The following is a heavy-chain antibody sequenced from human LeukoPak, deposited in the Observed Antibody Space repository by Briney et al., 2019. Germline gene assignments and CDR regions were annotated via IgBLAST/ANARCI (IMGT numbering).Heavy chain of an antibody. V-gene: IGHV4-61*02. CDR3: ARVAAKTVDY. Sequence: PSETLSLTCTVSGGSISSGSYYWSWIRQPAGKGLEWIGRIYTSGSTNYNPSLKSRVTISIDMSKNQFSLKLSSVTAADTAVYYCARVAAKTVDYWGQGTLVTVSP. CDR2: IYTSGST. D-gene: IGHD2-15*01. CDR1: GGSISSGSYY. J-gene: IGHJ4*02.